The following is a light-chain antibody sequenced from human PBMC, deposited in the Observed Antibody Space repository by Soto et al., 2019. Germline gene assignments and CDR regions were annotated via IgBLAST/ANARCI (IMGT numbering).Light chain of an antibody. CDR3: QQFSSYPLT. CDR2: DAS. CDR1: KTVRKNS. Sequence: EFVLTQSPGTLSLSPGERATLPGGPSKTVRKNSLAWYRKKPGQAPGLLIYDASSRATGIPERFSGGGSGTDFTLTISRLEPEDFAVYYCQQFSSYPLTFGGGTKVEIK. V-gene: IGKV3-20*01. J-gene: IGKJ4*01.